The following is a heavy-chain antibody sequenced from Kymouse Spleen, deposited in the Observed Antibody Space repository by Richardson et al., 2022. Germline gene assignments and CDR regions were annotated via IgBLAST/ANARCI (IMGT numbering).Heavy chain of an antibody. CDR3: ARERSGSYYYYYGMDV. V-gene: IGHV3-33*01. Sequence: QVQLVESGGGVVQPGRSLRLSCAASGFTFSSYGMHWVRQAPGKGLEWVAVIWYDGSNKYYADSVKGRFTISRDNSKNTLYLQMNSLRAEDTAVYYCARERSGSYYYYYGMDVWGQGTTVTVSS. D-gene: IGHD1-26*01. J-gene: IGHJ6*02. CDR1: GFTFSSYG. CDR2: IWYDGSNK.